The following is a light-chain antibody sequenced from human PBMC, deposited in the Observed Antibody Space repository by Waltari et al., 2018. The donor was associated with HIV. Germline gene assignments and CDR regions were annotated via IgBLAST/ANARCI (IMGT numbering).Light chain of an antibody. J-gene: IGKJ2*01. CDR1: ESINSY. CDR3: QQSYSTPPYT. Sequence: DIQMTQSPSALSASLGDRVTITCRASESINSYLNWYQQRPGKAPKLLISAASTLQSGVPSRFSGSGSGTDFILTISSLQPEDFATYYCQQSYSTPPYTFGQGTKLEIK. V-gene: IGKV1-39*01. CDR2: AAS.